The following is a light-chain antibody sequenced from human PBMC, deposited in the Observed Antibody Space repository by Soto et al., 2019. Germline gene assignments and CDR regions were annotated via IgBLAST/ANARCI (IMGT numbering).Light chain of an antibody. V-gene: IGKV1-5*03. Sequence: DIQMTQSPSTLSASKGDRVTITCRASQSISSWLAWYQQKPGKAPKLLIYKASSLESGVPSRFSGSGSGTEFTLTISSLQPDDFATYYCQQYNSYRRTFGQGTKVEIK. CDR3: QQYNSYRRT. CDR2: KAS. CDR1: QSISSW. J-gene: IGKJ1*01.